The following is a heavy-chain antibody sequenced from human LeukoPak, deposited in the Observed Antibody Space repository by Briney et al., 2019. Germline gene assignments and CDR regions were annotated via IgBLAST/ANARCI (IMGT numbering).Heavy chain of an antibody. CDR2: ISSSGSTI. Sequence: AGGSLRLSCAASGFTFSSYTMSWVRQAPGKGLEWVSYISSSGSTIYYADSVKGRFTISRDNSKNTLFLQMNSLRAEDTAVYYCAKDITIIRGFIKPLDYWGQGTLVTVSS. J-gene: IGHJ4*02. CDR1: GFTFSSYT. D-gene: IGHD3-10*01. CDR3: AKDITIIRGFIKPLDY. V-gene: IGHV3-23*01.